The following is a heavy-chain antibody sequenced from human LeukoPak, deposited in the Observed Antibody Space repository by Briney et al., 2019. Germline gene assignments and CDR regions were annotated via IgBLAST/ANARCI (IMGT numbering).Heavy chain of an antibody. V-gene: IGHV4-61*02. Sequence: SQTLSLTCTVSGGSISSGSYYWRWIRQPAGKGLEWIGRIYTSGSTNYNPSLKSRVTISVDTSKNQFSLKLSSVTAADTAVYYCARLTTGWAFDIWGQGTMVTVSS. D-gene: IGHD1-1*01. CDR3: ARLTTGWAFDI. J-gene: IGHJ3*02. CDR1: GGSISSGSYY. CDR2: IYTSGST.